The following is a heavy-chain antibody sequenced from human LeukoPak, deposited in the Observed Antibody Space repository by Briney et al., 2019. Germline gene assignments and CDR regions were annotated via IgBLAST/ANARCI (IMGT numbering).Heavy chain of an antibody. CDR1: DYTFTSYG. D-gene: IGHD1-26*01. CDR3: ARDRVGEWELLGSVVFDI. CDR2: ISGYNGET. V-gene: IGHV1-18*01. J-gene: IGHJ3*02. Sequence: ASVKVSCKASDYTFTSYGISWVRQAPGQGLEWMGWISGYNGETKFAQRFQGRVTMSTDTSTSTAYMELRSLRSDDTAVYYCARDRVGEWELLGSVVFDIWGQGTMVTVSS.